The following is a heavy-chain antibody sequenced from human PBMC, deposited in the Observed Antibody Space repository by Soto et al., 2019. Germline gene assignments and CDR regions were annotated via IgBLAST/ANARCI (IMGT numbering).Heavy chain of an antibody. CDR2: IYSGGNS. Sequence: PGGSLRLSCAASGFTVSTNSFTWVRQAPGKGLEWVSVIYSGGNSYYADSVKGRFSISRDNSKNTLYLQMNSLRAEDTAVYYCARPLSAVAGRPLHNWGQGTLVTVSS. D-gene: IGHD6-19*01. J-gene: IGHJ4*02. V-gene: IGHV3-53*01. CDR1: GFTVSTNS. CDR3: ARPLSAVAGRPLHN.